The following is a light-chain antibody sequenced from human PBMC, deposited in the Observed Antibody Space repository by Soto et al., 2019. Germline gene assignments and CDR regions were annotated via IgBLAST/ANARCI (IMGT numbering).Light chain of an antibody. J-gene: IGKJ4*01. CDR2: GAS. Sequence: IVKTQSPATLSVSPGERATLSCRASQSVSSNLAWYQQKPGQAPRLLIYGASTRATGIPARFSGSGSDTEFTLTIRSLQSEDVAVYYCQQYNNWPPLTFGGGTKVEIK. CDR3: QQYNNWPPLT. V-gene: IGKV3-15*01. CDR1: QSVSSN.